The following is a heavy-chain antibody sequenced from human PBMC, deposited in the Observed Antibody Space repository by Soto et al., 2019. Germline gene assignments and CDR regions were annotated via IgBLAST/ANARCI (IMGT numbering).Heavy chain of an antibody. Sequence: GGSLRLSCAASGFTLRNSRMSWVRQAPGKGLEWVANIKQDGSDTYYVDSVKGRFTISRDNAKNSLYLQMNSLRAEDTAVYYCARGHEGSSWYGIGYYYYYGMDVWGQGTTVTVSS. CDR2: IKQDGSDT. J-gene: IGHJ6*02. V-gene: IGHV3-7*02. CDR1: GFTLRNSR. D-gene: IGHD6-13*01. CDR3: ARGHEGSSWYGIGYYYYYGMDV.